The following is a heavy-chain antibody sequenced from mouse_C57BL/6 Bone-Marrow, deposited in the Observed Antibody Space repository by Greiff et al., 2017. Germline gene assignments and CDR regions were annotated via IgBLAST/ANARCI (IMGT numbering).Heavy chain of an antibody. CDR3: SRLPNWADYAMDY. CDR2: IRNKANNHAT. V-gene: IGHV6-6*01. Sequence: EVQLVESGGGLVQPGGSMKLSCAASGFTFSDAWMDWVRQSPEKGLEWVAEIRNKANNHATYYAESVKGRFTISRDDSKSSVYLQMHSLRAADTGIYYCSRLPNWADYAMDYWGQGTSVTVSS. CDR1: GFTFSDAW. J-gene: IGHJ4*01. D-gene: IGHD4-1*02.